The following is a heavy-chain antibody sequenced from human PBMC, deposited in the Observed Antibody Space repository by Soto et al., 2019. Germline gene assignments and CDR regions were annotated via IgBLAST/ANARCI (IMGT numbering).Heavy chain of an antibody. Sequence: GGSLRLSCAASGFTFSSYSMNWVRQAPGKGLEWVSYISSSSSTIYYADSVKGRFTISRDNAKNSLYLQMNSLRAEDTAVYYCARGSMVRGVIISDFDYWGQGTLVTVSS. D-gene: IGHD3-10*01. V-gene: IGHV3-48*01. J-gene: IGHJ4*02. CDR3: ARGSMVRGVIISDFDY. CDR2: ISSSSSTI. CDR1: GFTFSSYS.